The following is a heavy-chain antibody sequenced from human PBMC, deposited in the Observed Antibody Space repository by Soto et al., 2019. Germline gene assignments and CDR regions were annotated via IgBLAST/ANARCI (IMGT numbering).Heavy chain of an antibody. J-gene: IGHJ5*02. CDR3: ARAGHYYDSSGYAT. D-gene: IGHD3-22*01. CDR2: INPNSGNT. Sequence: ASVKVSCKASGYTFTGYYMHWVRQAPGQGLEWMGWINPNSGNTNYEQKLQDRVTMTTDTSTSTAYLELRSLRSDDTAVYYCARAGHYYDSSGYATWGQGTLVTVSS. CDR1: GYTFTGYY. V-gene: IGHV1-18*04.